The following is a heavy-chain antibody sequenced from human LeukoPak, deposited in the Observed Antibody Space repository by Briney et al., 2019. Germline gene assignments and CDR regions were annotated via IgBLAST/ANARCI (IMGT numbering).Heavy chain of an antibody. CDR3: AREGAVAVWNTFHI. CDR2: IYTTGST. J-gene: IGHJ3*02. D-gene: IGHD6-19*01. V-gene: IGHV4-4*07. Sequence: SETLSLTCTVSGDSISTYYYNWIRQPAGKGLEWIGRIYTTGSTHYNPSLKSRVSISLDTSKNQIYLELSPVTAADTAIYYCAREGAVAVWNTFHIWGQGTMVAVSS. CDR1: GDSISTYY.